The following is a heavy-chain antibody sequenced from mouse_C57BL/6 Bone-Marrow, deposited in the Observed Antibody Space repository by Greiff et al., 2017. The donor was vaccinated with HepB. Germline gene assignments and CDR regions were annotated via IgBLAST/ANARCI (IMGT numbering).Heavy chain of an antibody. CDR2: ISSGGSYT. D-gene: IGHD2-4*01. CDR1: GFTFSSYG. J-gene: IGHJ2*01. CDR3: ARLRDYPLDY. V-gene: IGHV5-6*02. Sequence: DVMLVESGGDLVKPGGSLKLSCAASGFTFSSYGMSWVRQTPDKRLEWVATISSGGSYTYYPDSVKGRFTISRDNAKNTQYLQMSSLKSEDTAMYYCARLRDYPLDYWGQGTTLTVSS.